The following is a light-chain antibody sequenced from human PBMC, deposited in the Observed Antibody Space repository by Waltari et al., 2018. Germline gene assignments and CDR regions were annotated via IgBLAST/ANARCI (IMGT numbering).Light chain of an antibody. CDR1: SSDVGRYNY. Sequence: QSALTQPPSASGSPGQSVTISCTGPSSDVGRYNYVSWYQHHPGKVPKLMIYEVSRRPSGVPDRFSGSKSGNTASLTVSGLQAEDEADYYCSSYAGSNNLGLCVFGTGTKVTVL. V-gene: IGLV2-8*01. J-gene: IGLJ1*01. CDR2: EVS. CDR3: SSYAGSNNLGLCV.